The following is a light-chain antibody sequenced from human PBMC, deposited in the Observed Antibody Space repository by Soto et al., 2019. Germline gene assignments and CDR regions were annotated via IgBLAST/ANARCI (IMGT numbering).Light chain of an antibody. CDR2: KAS. Sequence: IQLTQSPSSLSASVGDRVTITCRASQTISSWLAWYQQKPGKAPKLLIYKASTLKSGVPSRFSGSGSGTDFTLTISSLQPDDFATDYCQQYNSHWTFGQGTKVDIK. CDR1: QTISSW. CDR3: QQYNSHWT. J-gene: IGKJ1*01. V-gene: IGKV1-5*03.